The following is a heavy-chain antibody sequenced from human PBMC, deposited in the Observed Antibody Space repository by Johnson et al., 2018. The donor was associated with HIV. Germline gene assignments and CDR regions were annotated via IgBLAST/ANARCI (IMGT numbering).Heavy chain of an antibody. CDR2: IQSKTDGGTT. CDR3: TTRRVVGATPTPDDAFDI. Sequence: VQLVESGGGLVQPGGSLRLSCAASGFTFSNAWMNWVRQAPGKGLEWVGRIQSKTDGGTTDYAAPVKGRFTIPRDDSKNTLALQMNSLKTEDTAVYYCTTRRVVGATPTPDDAFDIWGQGTMVTVSS. CDR1: GFTFSNAW. V-gene: IGHV3-15*01. J-gene: IGHJ3*02. D-gene: IGHD1-26*01.